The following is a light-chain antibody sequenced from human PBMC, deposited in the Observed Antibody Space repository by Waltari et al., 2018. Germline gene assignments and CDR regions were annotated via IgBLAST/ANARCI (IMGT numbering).Light chain of an antibody. CDR3: SSYAGSNLYV. Sequence: QSALTQPPSASGSPGQSVTISCTGTSSDVGDFNYVSWYQLHPGKAPKLMIFEVSQRPSGVPDRFSGSKSGNTASLTVSGLQAEDEADYYCSSYAGSNLYVFGTGTKVTVL. V-gene: IGLV2-8*01. J-gene: IGLJ1*01. CDR1: SSDVGDFNY. CDR2: EVS.